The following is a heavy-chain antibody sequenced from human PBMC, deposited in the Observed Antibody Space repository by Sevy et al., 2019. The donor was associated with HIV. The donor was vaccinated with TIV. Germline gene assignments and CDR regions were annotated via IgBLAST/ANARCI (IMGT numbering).Heavy chain of an antibody. CDR1: GGPISSHY. CDR2: FYYTGIT. J-gene: IGHJ4*02. Sequence: SKTLSLICTVSGGPISSHYWNWIRQTPGKGLEWIGSFYYTGITNYNPSLKSRVTMSADTSKNRVSLKLNSVTAAVTAVYYCARLPSPYYDSSGDLIREYYFDSWGQGTLVTVSS. CDR3: ARLPSPYYDSSGDLIREYYFDS. D-gene: IGHD3-22*01. V-gene: IGHV4-59*11.